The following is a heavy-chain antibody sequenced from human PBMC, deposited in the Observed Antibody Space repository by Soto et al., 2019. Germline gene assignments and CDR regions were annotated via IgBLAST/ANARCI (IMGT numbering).Heavy chain of an antibody. D-gene: IGHD2-8*01. Sequence: ASVNVSCKTSGYTYTIYGISWVRQAPGQGLEWMGWISGYNGDTNYAQKFQDRVSMTIDTSTGTAYMELRSLTSDDTAIYYCAKNGQPPYYYYGLDVWGQGTKVTVSS. CDR2: ISGYNGDT. CDR1: GYTYTIYG. CDR3: AKNGQPPYYYYGLDV. J-gene: IGHJ6*02. V-gene: IGHV1-18*01.